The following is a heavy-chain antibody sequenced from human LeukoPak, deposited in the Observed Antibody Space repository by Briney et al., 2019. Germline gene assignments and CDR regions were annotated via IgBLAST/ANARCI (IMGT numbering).Heavy chain of an antibody. V-gene: IGHV3-7*01. Sequence: GGSLRLSCAASGFTFSFYWMTWVRQAPGKGLEWVGNIKGDGSEKYYVDSVKGRFTISRDNARNSLYLQMSSLRAEDTAVYYCARDHDWDYMDVWGKGTTVTISS. CDR1: GFTFSFYW. CDR3: ARDHDWDYMDV. J-gene: IGHJ6*03. D-gene: IGHD3-9*01. CDR2: IKGDGSEK.